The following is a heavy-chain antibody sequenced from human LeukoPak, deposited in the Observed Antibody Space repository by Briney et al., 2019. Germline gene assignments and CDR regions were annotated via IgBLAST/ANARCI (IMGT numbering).Heavy chain of an antibody. Sequence: SETLSLTCTVSGDSISSYYWSWIRQPAGKGLEWIGRIYTSGSTNYNPSLKSRVTISVDTSKNQFSLKLSSVTAADTAVYYCARGRYCSGGSCYPLFDYWGQGTLVTVSS. D-gene: IGHD2-15*01. J-gene: IGHJ4*02. V-gene: IGHV4-4*07. CDR1: GDSISSYY. CDR3: ARGRYCSGGSCYPLFDY. CDR2: IYTSGST.